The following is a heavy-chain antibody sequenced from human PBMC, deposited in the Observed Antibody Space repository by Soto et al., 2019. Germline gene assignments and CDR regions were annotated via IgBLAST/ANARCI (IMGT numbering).Heavy chain of an antibody. CDR2: ISGSGGST. D-gene: IGHD2-15*01. J-gene: IGHJ4*02. CDR3: AKVLDIVVVVAATSDY. Sequence: GGSLRLSCAASGFTFSSYAMSWVRQAPGKGLEWVSAISGSGGSTYYADSVKGRFTISRDNSKNTLYLQMNSLRAEETAVYYCAKVLDIVVVVAATSDYWGQGTLVTVSS. V-gene: IGHV3-23*01. CDR1: GFTFSSYA.